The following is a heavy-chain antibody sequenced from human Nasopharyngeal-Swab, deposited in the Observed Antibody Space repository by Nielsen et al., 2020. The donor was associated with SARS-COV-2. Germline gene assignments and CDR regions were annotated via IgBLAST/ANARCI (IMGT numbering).Heavy chain of an antibody. V-gene: IGHV3-9*01. CDR3: AKARRTDTYGYECFDY. CDR2: ITWNSGNK. J-gene: IGHJ4*02. D-gene: IGHD5-18*01. CDR1: GFTFENYA. Sequence: GGSLRLSCAASGFTFENYAMHWVRQPPGKGLEWVSGITWNSGNKGYAESVQGRFTISRDNAKNSLYLQMNSLRADDTALYYCAKARRTDTYGYECFDYWGQGTLVTVSS.